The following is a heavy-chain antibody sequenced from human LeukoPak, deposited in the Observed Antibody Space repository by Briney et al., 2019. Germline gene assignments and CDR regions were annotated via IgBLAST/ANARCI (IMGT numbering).Heavy chain of an antibody. Sequence: SETLSLTCAVSGGSFSGYYWSWIRQPPGKGLEWVGEINHSGSTNYNPSPKSRVSISVETSTNNFSHKLISVTAADTTAYYCCGARWFERWGFDHWGQRTMVIVSS. V-gene: IGHV4-34*01. CDR2: INHSGST. CDR3: CGARWFERWGFDH. CDR1: GGSFSGYY. J-gene: IGHJ4*02. D-gene: IGHD3-10*01.